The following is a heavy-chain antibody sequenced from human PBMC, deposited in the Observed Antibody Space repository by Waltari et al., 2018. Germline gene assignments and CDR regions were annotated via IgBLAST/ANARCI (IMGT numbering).Heavy chain of an antibody. CDR1: GGSISSYY. CDR3: ARDRGYSSGWSDLTPDACDI. V-gene: IGHV4-59*01. J-gene: IGHJ3*02. D-gene: IGHD6-19*01. CDR2: IYYSGST. Sequence: QVQLQESGPGLVKPSETLSLTCTVSGGSISSYYWSWIRQPPGKGLEWIGYIYYSGSTNYNPALKSRVTISVDTSKNQFSRKLSSVTAADTAVYYCARDRGYSSGWSDLTPDACDIWGQGTMVTVSS.